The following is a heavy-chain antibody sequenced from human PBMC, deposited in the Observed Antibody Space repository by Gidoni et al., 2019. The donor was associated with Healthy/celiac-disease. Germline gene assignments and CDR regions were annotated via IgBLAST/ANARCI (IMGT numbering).Heavy chain of an antibody. CDR1: GFTFSSYG. Sequence: QVQLVESGGGVVQPGRSLRLSCAASGFTFSSYGMHWVRQAPGKGLEWVAVIWNDGSNKYYADSVKGRFTISRDNSKNTLYLQMNSLRAEDTAVYYCARGGTAMVPGAFDIWGQGTMVTVSS. V-gene: IGHV3-33*01. CDR2: IWNDGSNK. CDR3: ARGGTAMVPGAFDI. D-gene: IGHD5-18*01. J-gene: IGHJ3*02.